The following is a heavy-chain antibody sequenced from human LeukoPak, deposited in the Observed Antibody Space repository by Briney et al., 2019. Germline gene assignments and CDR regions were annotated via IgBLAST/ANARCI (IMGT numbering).Heavy chain of an antibody. CDR2: IYYSGST. CDR1: GGSITHYY. J-gene: IGHJ6*02. D-gene: IGHD5-18*01. V-gene: IGHV4-59*01. CDR3: ARTQRGYNYGYQYYYYGLDV. Sequence: PSETLSLTYSVSGGSITHYYWSWIRQPPGKGLEWIGYIYYSGSTNYNPSLKSRVTISVDTSKIRFSLKLSSVTAADTAVYYCARTQRGYNYGYQYYYYGLDVWGQGTTVTVSS.